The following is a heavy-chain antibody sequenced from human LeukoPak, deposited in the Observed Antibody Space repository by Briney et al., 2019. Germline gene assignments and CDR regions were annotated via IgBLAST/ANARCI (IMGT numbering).Heavy chain of an antibody. V-gene: IGHV4-4*07. CDR3: ARSPRSPRHYYGSGRVDYYMDV. Sequence: SETLSLTCTVSGGSISSYYWSWIRQPAGKGLEWIGRIYTSGSTNYNPSLKSRVTMSVDTSKNQFSLKLSSVTAADTAVYYCARSPRSPRHYYGSGRVDYYMDVWGKGTTVTISS. J-gene: IGHJ6*03. CDR1: GGSISSYY. CDR2: IYTSGST. D-gene: IGHD3-10*01.